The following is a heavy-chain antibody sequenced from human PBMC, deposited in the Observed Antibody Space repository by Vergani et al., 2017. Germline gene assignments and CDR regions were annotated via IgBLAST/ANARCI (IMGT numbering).Heavy chain of an antibody. V-gene: IGHV4-59*12. CDR3: ARDGLAYCGGDCYSLLFDY. Sequence: QVQLQESGPGLVKPSETLSLTCTVSGGSISSYYWSWIRQPPGKGLEWIGYIYYSGSTNYNPSLKSRVTISVDTSKNQFSLKLSSVTAADTAVYYCARDGLAYCGGDCYSLLFDYWGQGTLVTVSS. CDR1: GGSISSYY. J-gene: IGHJ4*02. CDR2: IYYSGST. D-gene: IGHD2-21*02.